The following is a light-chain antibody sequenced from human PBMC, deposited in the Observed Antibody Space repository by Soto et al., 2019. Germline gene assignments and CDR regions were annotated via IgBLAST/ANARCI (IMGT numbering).Light chain of an antibody. CDR3: HYYGRSLT. V-gene: IGKV3-20*01. CDR1: QSISSAD. Sequence: EMGLTQSPGTLSLSPGERATLSSRASQSISSADVASYQQIPGHAPRLLIHGASTGAPGLPDRVSGGGSGTDHTISIVRLEPVGFAVYYCHYYGRSLTFGGGTRVEIK. CDR2: GAS. J-gene: IGKJ4*01.